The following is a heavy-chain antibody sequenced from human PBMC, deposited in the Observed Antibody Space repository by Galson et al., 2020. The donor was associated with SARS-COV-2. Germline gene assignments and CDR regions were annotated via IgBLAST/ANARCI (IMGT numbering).Heavy chain of an antibody. J-gene: IGHJ4*02. CDR1: GFTFSSYG. Sequence: GGSLRLSCAASGFTFSSYGMHWVRQAPGKGLEWVAVIWYDGSNKYYADSVKGRFTISRDNSKNTLYLQMNSLRAEDTAVYYCAREYLTGYSSSWYGGVFDYWGQGTLVTVSS. CDR2: IWYDGSNK. CDR3: AREYLTGYSSSWYGGVFDY. D-gene: IGHD6-13*01. V-gene: IGHV3-33*01.